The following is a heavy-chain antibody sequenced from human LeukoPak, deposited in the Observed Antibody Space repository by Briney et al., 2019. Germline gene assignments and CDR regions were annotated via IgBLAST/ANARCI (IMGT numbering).Heavy chain of an antibody. J-gene: IGHJ5*01. Sequence: SETLSLTCTVSGGSIRSYYWTWIRQSAGKGLEWIGRINTSGSTNYNPSLRSRVTMSVNTSKNQFSLNLTSVTAADTAVYSCAREGGDPRWLDSWGQGTLVTVSS. V-gene: IGHV4-4*07. CDR2: INTSGST. CDR1: GGSIRSYY. CDR3: AREGGDPRWLDS. D-gene: IGHD6-25*01.